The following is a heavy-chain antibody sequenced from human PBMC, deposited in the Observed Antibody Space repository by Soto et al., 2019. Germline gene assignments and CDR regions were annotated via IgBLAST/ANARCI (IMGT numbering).Heavy chain of an antibody. CDR3: ARAGAYCSGGSCYSFDY. J-gene: IGHJ4*02. V-gene: IGHV3-20*04. CDR1: GFTFDDYG. CDR2: INWNGGST. D-gene: IGHD2-15*01. Sequence: EVQLVESGGGVVRPGGSLRLSCAASGFTFDDYGMSWVRQAPGKGLEWVSGINWNGGSTGYADSVKGRFTISRDNAKNSLYMKMNSLRAEDTALYYCARAGAYCSGGSCYSFDYWGQGTLVTVSS.